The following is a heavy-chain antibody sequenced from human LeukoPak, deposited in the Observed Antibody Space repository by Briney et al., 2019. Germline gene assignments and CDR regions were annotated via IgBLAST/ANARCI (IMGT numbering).Heavy chain of an antibody. CDR1: GGTISSPNHD. V-gene: IGHV4-39*01. Sequence: PSETLSLTCSVSGGTISSPNHDWAWIRQPPGQGLEWFGSIYYSGTTYYNLSLKCRVTLSVDTSQNQFSLKLSSVTAADTAIYFCARSLGANTWVGNWFDPWGQGTLVTVSP. CDR2: IYYSGTT. J-gene: IGHJ5*02. D-gene: IGHD3-10*01. CDR3: ARSLGANTWVGNWFDP.